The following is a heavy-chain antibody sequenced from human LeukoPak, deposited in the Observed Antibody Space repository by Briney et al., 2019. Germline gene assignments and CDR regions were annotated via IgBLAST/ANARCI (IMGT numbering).Heavy chain of an antibody. V-gene: IGHV3-30-3*01. J-gene: IGHJ6*02. CDR2: ISYDGSNK. Sequence: GGSLRLSCAASGFTFSSYAMHWVRQAPGKGLEWVAVISYDGSNKYYADSVKGRFTISRDNSKNTLYLQMNSLRAEDTAVYYCARGSIAAAGTLYYYYYGMDVWGQGATVTVSS. CDR3: ARGSIAAAGTLYYYYYGMDV. D-gene: IGHD6-13*01. CDR1: GFTFSSYA.